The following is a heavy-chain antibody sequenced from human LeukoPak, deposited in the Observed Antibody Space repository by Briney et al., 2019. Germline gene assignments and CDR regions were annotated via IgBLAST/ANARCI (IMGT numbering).Heavy chain of an antibody. CDR2: IYYSGST. Sequence: SETLSLTCTVSGGSISSYYWSWIRQPPGKGLEWIGYIYYSGSTNYNPSLKSRVTISVDTSKNQFSLKLSSVTAADTAVYYCARDRSSYFVYWGQGTLVTVSS. J-gene: IGHJ4*02. V-gene: IGHV4-59*01. CDR3: ARDRSSYFVY. CDR1: GGSISSYY.